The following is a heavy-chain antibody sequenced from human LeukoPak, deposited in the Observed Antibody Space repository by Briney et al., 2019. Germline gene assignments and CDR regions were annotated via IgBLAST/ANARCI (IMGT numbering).Heavy chain of an antibody. J-gene: IGHJ6*02. D-gene: IGHD1-26*01. CDR2: IYPGDSDT. Sequence: MGIIYPGDSDTRYSPSFQGQVTISADKSISTAYLQWSSLKASDTAMYYCARIVDYYYGMDVWGQGTTVTVSS. CDR3: ARIVDYYYGMDV. V-gene: IGHV5-51*01.